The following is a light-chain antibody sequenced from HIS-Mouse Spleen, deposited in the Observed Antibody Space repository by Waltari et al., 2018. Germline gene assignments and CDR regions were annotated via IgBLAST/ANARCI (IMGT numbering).Light chain of an antibody. J-gene: IGLJ2*01. V-gene: IGLV3-10*01. Sequence: SYELTQPPSVSVSPGQTARITCSGDALPKKYAYWYQQKSGQAPVLVIYEDSKRPSGIPEGFSGSSSGTMATWTISRAQVEDEADYYCYSTDSSGNHRVFGGGTKLTVL. CDR2: EDS. CDR3: YSTDSSGNHRV. CDR1: ALPKKY.